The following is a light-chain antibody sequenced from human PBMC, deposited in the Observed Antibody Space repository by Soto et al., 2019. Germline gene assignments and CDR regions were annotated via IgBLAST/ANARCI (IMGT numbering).Light chain of an antibody. CDR2: EVR. CDR3: SSYTTSNSYFV. V-gene: IGLV2-14*01. Sequence: QSVLTQPASVSGSPGQSITISCTGTSSDVGGYNFVSWYQQHPGKAPKLMIYEVRNRPSGVSNRFSGSKSGNTASLSIFGLQAEDEADYYCSSYTTSNSYFVFGTGTKATVL. CDR1: SSDVGGYNF. J-gene: IGLJ1*01.